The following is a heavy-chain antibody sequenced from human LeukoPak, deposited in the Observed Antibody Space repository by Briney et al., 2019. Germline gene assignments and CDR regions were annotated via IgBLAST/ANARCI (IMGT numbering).Heavy chain of an antibody. CDR1: GFTVSSNY. J-gene: IGHJ4*02. V-gene: IGHV3-66*01. CDR2: IYSGGST. D-gene: IGHD3-10*01. CDR3: ARNGSPLLGGWFGDLEREYYFDY. Sequence: PGGSLRLSCAASGFTVSSNYMSWVRQAPGKGLEWVSVIYSGGSTYYADSVKGRFTISRDNSKNTLYLQMNSLRAEDTAVYYCARNGSPLLGGWFGDLEREYYFDYWGQGTLVTVSS.